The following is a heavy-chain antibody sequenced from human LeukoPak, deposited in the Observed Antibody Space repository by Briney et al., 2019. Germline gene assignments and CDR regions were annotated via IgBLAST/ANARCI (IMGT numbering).Heavy chain of an antibody. CDR2: IKSDGSIT. V-gene: IGHV3-74*01. J-gene: IGHJ5*02. CDR3: ARDRGYSGFDH. Sequence: PGGSLRLSCAASEFTFSSYWIHWVRQAPGKGLVWVSRIKSDGSITSYADSVKGRFTISRDNAKNTLYMQMNSLTAEDTAVYYCARDRGYSGFDHRGQGALVTVSS. D-gene: IGHD5-12*01. CDR1: EFTFSSYW.